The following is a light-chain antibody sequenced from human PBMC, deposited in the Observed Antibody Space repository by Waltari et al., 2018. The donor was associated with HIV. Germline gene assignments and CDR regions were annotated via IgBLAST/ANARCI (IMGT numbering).Light chain of an antibody. CDR1: SSDVGGYDF. CDR3: CSYAGNFFV. Sequence: QSALTQPRSVSGSPGQSVTISCIGTSSDVGGYDFVSWYQQHPGKAPKLMIYDVGKRPSVVPARFSGSKSGNTASLTISGLQAEDEADYFCCSYAGNFFVFGTGTQVSVL. V-gene: IGLV2-11*01. CDR2: DVG. J-gene: IGLJ1*01.